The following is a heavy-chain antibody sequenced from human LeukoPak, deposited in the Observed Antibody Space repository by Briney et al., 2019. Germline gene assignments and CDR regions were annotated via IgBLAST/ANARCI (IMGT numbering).Heavy chain of an antibody. CDR3: AKDRRFGFGVVIFGRRAFDI. J-gene: IGHJ3*02. D-gene: IGHD3-3*01. V-gene: IGHV3-23*01. CDR2: ISGSGGST. Sequence: PGGSLRLACAASGFTFSSYAMSWVSQAPGKVLEWVSSISGSGGSTYYADSVKGRFTISRDNSKNTLYLQMNSLRAEDTAVYYCAKDRRFGFGVVIFGRRAFDIWGQGTMVTVSS. CDR1: GFTFSSYA.